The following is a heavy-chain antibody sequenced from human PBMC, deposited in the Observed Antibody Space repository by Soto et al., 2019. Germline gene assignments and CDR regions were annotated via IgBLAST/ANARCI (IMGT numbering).Heavy chain of an antibody. V-gene: IGHV4-31*03. Sequence: QVQLQESGPGLVKSSQTLSLTCTVSGGSLISSGGYYWSWIRQHPGKGLEWIGYFYYSGSTYYNPSLKSRVMISVDTSKTQFALRLNSVTAADTAVYFCARVAGSGSYFDYWGQGSLVTVSS. CDR1: GGSLISSGGYY. CDR2: FYYSGST. J-gene: IGHJ4*02. CDR3: ARVAGSGSYFDY. D-gene: IGHD1-26*01.